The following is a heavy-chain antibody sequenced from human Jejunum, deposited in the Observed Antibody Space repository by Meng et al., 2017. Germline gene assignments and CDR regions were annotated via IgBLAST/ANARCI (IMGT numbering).Heavy chain of an antibody. Sequence: HGRRAGSGPGRVTPSGPLTLTCAVSGGSISTRDWWSWVRQPPGKGLEWIGEIHHSGSTNYNPSLKSRVTISVDKSKNQFSLKLNSVTAADTAVYYCAREWSGSYRHFDYWGQGTLVTVSS. CDR2: IHHSGST. CDR3: AREWSGSYRHFDY. V-gene: IGHV4-4*02. D-gene: IGHD1-26*01. CDR1: GGSISTRDW. J-gene: IGHJ4*02.